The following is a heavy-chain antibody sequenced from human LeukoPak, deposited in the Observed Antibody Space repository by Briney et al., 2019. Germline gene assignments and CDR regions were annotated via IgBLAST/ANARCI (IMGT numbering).Heavy chain of an antibody. CDR1: GFTLSNAW. CDR2: IKSKTDGGTT. CDR3: TTDLPQWLVLRRDY. D-gene: IGHD6-19*01. J-gene: IGHJ4*02. V-gene: IGHV3-15*01. Sequence: PGGSLRLSCAASGFTLSNAWMSWVRQAPGKGLEWVGRIKSKTDGGTTDYAAPVKGRFTISRDNSKNTLYLQMNSLKTEDTAVYYCTTDLPQWLVLRRDYWGQGTLVTVSS.